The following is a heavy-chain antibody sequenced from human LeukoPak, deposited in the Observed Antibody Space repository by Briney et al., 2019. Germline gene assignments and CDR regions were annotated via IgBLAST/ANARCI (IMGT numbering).Heavy chain of an antibody. CDR2: IYSGGST. CDR3: AKDGINWGSYFDY. J-gene: IGHJ4*02. Sequence: PGGSLRLSCAASGFTVSSNYMSWVRQAPGKGLEWVSVIYSGGSTYYADSVKGRFTISRDKSKSTLYLQMNSLRAEDAAVYYCAKDGINWGSYFDYWGQGTLVTVSS. D-gene: IGHD7-27*01. CDR1: GFTVSSNY. V-gene: IGHV3-66*01.